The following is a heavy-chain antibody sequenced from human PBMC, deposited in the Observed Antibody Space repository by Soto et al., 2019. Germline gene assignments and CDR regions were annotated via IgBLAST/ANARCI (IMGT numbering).Heavy chain of an antibody. CDR3: ARECDTTSVISHYGMDV. CDR1: GYTFTGYY. Sequence: QVQLVQSGAAVKKPGASVKVSCKASGYTFTGYYIHWVRQAPGQGLEWKGRFNPNKDGTNYAQKLQGRVTMTVDTSISTAHMELSNLRSDDTAVYYCARECDTTSVISHYGMDVWGRGTTVTVSS. J-gene: IGHJ6*02. D-gene: IGHD5-18*01. V-gene: IGHV1-2*06. CDR2: FNPNKDGT.